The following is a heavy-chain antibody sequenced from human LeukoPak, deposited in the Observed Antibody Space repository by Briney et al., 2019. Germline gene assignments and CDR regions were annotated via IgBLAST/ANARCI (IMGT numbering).Heavy chain of an antibody. CDR1: GFAFTDYD. V-gene: IGHV3-13*01. CDR2: IGKAGDT. CDR3: ASLGDSIY. J-gene: IGHJ4*02. Sequence: GGSLRLSCAASGFAFTDYDMHWVRQATGGGLEWVSSIGKAGDTYYADSVKGRFTISRDNANNHFCLQMSSLRAGDTAVYFCASLGDSIYWGQGTLVTVSS. D-gene: IGHD1-26*01.